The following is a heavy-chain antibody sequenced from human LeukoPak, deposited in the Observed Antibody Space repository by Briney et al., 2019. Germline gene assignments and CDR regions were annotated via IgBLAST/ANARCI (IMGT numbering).Heavy chain of an antibody. CDR3: ARRYYDILTGWGWFDP. Sequence: SVKVSCKASGYTFTSYGISWVRQAPGQGLEWMGGIIPIFGTANYAQKFQGRVTITADKSTSTAYMELSSLRSEDTAVYYCARRYYDILTGWGWFDPWGQGTLVTVSS. CDR1: GYTFTSYG. D-gene: IGHD3-9*01. J-gene: IGHJ5*02. V-gene: IGHV1-69*06. CDR2: IIPIFGTA.